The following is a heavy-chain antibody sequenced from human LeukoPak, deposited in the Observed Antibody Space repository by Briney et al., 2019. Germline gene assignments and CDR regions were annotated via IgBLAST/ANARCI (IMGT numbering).Heavy chain of an antibody. CDR3: AKNSGMGGGAFDI. D-gene: IGHD1-26*01. J-gene: IGHJ3*02. Sequence: GGSLRLSCAASGFTFSSYAMSWVRQAPGKGLEWVSAISGSGSNTYYADSVKGRFTISRDNSKNTLYLQMNSLRAEDTAVYYCAKNSGMGGGAFDIWGQGTMVTVSS. CDR1: GFTFSSYA. V-gene: IGHV3-23*01. CDR2: ISGSGSNT.